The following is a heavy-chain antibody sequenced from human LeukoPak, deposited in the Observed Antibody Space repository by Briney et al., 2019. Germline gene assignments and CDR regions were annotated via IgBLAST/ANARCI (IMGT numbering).Heavy chain of an antibody. J-gene: IGHJ4*02. D-gene: IGHD1-26*01. Sequence: SETLSLTCTVSGGSLTSYYWSWIRQPPGKGLEWIGYIYYTGSTNYNPSLKSRVTISVDTSKNQFSLKLSSVTAADTAVYYCARQVDSGSYRYYFDYWGQGTLVTVSS. CDR1: GGSLTSYY. CDR2: IYYTGST. V-gene: IGHV4-59*08. CDR3: ARQVDSGSYRYYFDY.